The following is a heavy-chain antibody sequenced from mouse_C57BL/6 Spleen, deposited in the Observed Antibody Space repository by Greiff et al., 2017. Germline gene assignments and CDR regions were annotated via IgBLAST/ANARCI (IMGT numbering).Heavy chain of an antibody. CDR2: IDPNSGGT. J-gene: IGHJ2*01. CDR1: GYTFTSYW. CDR3: ARRVTTVVALDY. Sequence: QVQLQQPGAELVKPGASVKLSCKASGYTFTSYWMHWVKQRPGRGLEWIGRIDPNSGGTNYNQKFKGKATLTVDTSSSTAYMQLSSLTSEDSAVYYCARRVTTVVALDYWGQGTTLTVSS. V-gene: IGHV1-62-3*01. D-gene: IGHD1-1*01.